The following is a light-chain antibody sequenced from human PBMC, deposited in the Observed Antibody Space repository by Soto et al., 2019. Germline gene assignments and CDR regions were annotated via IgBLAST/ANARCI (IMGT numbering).Light chain of an antibody. CDR1: SSDVGGYNY. V-gene: IGLV2-14*01. J-gene: IGLJ1*01. CDR2: EVI. CDR3: CSYTSSSTSFV. Sequence: QSVLTQPAAVSGSPGRSITISCTGTSSDVGGYNYVSWYQQHPGKAPKLMIYEVINRPSGVSIRFSGSKSGDTASLTISGLQAEDEADYYCCSYTSSSTSFVFGTGTKVTVL.